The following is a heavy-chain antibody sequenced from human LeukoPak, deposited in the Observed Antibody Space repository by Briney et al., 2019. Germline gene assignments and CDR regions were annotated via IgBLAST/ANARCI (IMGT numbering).Heavy chain of an antibody. J-gene: IGHJ4*02. CDR2: INPNSGGT. Sequence: ASVKVSCKASGYTFTGCYMHWVRQAPGQGLEWMGWINPNSGGTNYAQKFQGRVTMTRDTSISTAYMELSRLRSDDTAVYYCAREDIGSGYYGYWGQGTLVTVSS. D-gene: IGHD3-22*01. CDR1: GYTFTGCY. CDR3: AREDIGSGYYGY. V-gene: IGHV1-2*02.